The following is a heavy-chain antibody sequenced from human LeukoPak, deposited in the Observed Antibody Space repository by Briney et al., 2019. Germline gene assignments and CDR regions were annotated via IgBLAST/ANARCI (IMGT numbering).Heavy chain of an antibody. D-gene: IGHD5-24*01. CDR3: AKSGYNRFDY. V-gene: IGHV3-23*01. J-gene: IGHJ4*02. CDR2: ISGSGSTT. Sequence: GGTLRLSCAASGFTFSNYAMNWVRQAPGKGLEWVSVISGSGSTTDYADSVKGRFTISRDNSKNTLYLQMNSLIAEDTAVYYCAKSGYNRFDYWGQGTRVTVSS. CDR1: GFTFSNYA.